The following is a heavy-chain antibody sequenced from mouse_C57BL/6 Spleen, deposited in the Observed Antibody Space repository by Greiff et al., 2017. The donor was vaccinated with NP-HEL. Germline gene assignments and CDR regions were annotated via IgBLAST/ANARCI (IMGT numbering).Heavy chain of an antibody. CDR2: ISSGSITI. CDR1: GFTFSDYG. CDR3: ARRPYDSYYFDD. D-gene: IGHD2-4*01. Sequence: EVQLVESGGGLVKPGGSLKLSCAASGFTFSDYGMHWVRQAPEKGLEWVAYISSGSITIYYADTVKGRFTISRDNAKNTLFLQMTSLRSEDTAMYYCARRPYDSYYFDDWGQGTTLTVSS. V-gene: IGHV5-17*01. J-gene: IGHJ2*01.